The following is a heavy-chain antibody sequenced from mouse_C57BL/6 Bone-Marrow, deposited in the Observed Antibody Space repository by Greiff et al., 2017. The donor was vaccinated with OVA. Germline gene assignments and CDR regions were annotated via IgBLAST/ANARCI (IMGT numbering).Heavy chain of an antibody. CDR1: GFTFSSYG. Sequence: VQLQQSGGDLVKPGGSLKLSCAASGFTFSSYGMSWVRQTPDTRLEWVATISSGGSYTYYPDSVKGRFTISRDNAKNTLYLQMSRLKSEDTAMYYCARHNYSNYVRMDYWGQGTSVTVSS. V-gene: IGHV5-6*01. CDR3: ARHNYSNYVRMDY. D-gene: IGHD2-5*01. J-gene: IGHJ4*01. CDR2: ISSGGSYT.